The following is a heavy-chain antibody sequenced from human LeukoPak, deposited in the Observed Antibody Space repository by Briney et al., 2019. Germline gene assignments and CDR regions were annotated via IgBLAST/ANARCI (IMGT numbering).Heavy chain of an antibody. Sequence: XXXXRQAPGQGLEWMGGIIPIFGTANYAQKFQGRVTITADESTSTAYMELSSLRSEDTAVYYCARGYSSSWSDYWGQGTLVTVSS. D-gene: IGHD6-13*01. CDR3: ARGYSSSWSDY. J-gene: IGHJ4*02. CDR2: IIPIFGTA. V-gene: IGHV1-69*01.